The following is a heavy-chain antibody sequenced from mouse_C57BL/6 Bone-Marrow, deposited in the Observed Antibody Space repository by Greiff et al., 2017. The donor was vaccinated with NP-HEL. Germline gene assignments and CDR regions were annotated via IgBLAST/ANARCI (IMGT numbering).Heavy chain of an antibody. J-gene: IGHJ4*01. CDR3: ARESYGNYDAMDY. D-gene: IGHD2-1*01. V-gene: IGHV1-50*01. CDR1: GYTFTSYW. Sequence: QVQLQQPGAELVKPGASVKLSCKASGYTFTSYWMQWVKQRPGQGLEWIGDIDPYDSYTNYNQKFKGKATLTVDTSSSTSYMQLSSLTSEDSAVYDCARESYGNYDAMDYWGQGTSVTVSS. CDR2: IDPYDSYT.